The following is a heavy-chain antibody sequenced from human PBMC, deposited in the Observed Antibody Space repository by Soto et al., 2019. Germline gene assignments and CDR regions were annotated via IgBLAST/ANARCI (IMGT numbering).Heavy chain of an antibody. Sequence: QVQLVQSGAELKKPGASVKASCKASGYTFTSYGISWVRQAPGQGLEWMGWISAYNGNTNYAQKLQGRATMTPDTFTITAYRELRSMISDVTAVYYCARVLRGGEKYYFDYWGQGTLVNVSS. CDR2: ISAYNGNT. D-gene: IGHD2-21*01. CDR1: GYTFTSYG. CDR3: ARVLRGGEKYYFDY. J-gene: IGHJ4*02. V-gene: IGHV1-18*01.